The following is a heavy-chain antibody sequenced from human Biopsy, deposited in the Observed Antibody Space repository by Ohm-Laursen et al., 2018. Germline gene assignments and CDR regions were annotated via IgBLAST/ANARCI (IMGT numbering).Heavy chain of an antibody. CDR1: GFIFRTYT. CDR2: ISSRSSDI. V-gene: IGHV3-21*01. D-gene: IGHD2-2*01. J-gene: IGHJ6*02. Sequence: SLRLSCAASGFIFRTYTMSRVRQAPGGGLEWVSSISSRSSDIYYADSVKGRFTISRDNAKNSLFLHMNSLRAEDTAVYYCARESALKWYQSLSYFNGMDVWGQGTTVTVSS. CDR3: ARESALKWYQSLSYFNGMDV.